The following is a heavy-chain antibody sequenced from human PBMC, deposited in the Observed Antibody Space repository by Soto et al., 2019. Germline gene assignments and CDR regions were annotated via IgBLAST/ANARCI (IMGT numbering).Heavy chain of an antibody. Sequence: EVQLVESGGGLVQAGGSLRLSCAASGFTVSGNYMAWVRQAPGKGLEWVSIIYSTNNTYYADFVKGRFTMSRDNSKNTMWLPTNSLRAADTAVYYCARASIVSTMVGWLDPWGQGARVIVSS. V-gene: IGHV3-66*01. CDR2: IYSTNNT. CDR1: GFTVSGNY. CDR3: ARASIVSTMVGWLDP. J-gene: IGHJ5*02. D-gene: IGHD5-12*01.